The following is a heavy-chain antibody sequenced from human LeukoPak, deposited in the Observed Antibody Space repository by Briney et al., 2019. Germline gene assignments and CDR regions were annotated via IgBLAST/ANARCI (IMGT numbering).Heavy chain of an antibody. CDR2: ISSSSSTI. V-gene: IGHV3-48*01. Sequence: HPGGSLRLSCAASGFTFSSYSMNWVRQAPGKGLEWVSYISSSSSTIYYADSVKGRFTISRDNAKNSLYPQMNSLRAEDTAVYYCARVMLYSSSWYSSLGLNDAFDIWGQGTMVTVSS. CDR3: ARVMLYSSSWYSSLGLNDAFDI. CDR1: GFTFSSYS. D-gene: IGHD6-13*01. J-gene: IGHJ3*02.